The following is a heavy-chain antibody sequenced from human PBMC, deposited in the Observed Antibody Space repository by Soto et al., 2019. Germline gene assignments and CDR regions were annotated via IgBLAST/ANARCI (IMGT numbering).Heavy chain of an antibody. CDR2: ISTYNGDT. CDR3: ARPYCSTTSCHNWFDP. V-gene: IGHV1-18*01. Sequence: QVQLVQSGAEVKKPGASVRVCCKASGYTFTTYGISWVRQAPGQGLEWMGWISTYNGDTNYAQKLQGRVTMTTDTSTSTAYMELRSLRSDDTAVYYCARPYCSTTSCHNWFDPWGQGTLVTVSS. CDR1: GYTFTTYG. J-gene: IGHJ5*02. D-gene: IGHD2-2*01.